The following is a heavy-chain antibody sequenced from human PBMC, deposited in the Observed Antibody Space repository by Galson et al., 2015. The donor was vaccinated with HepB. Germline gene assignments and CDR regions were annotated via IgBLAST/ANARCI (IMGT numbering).Heavy chain of an antibody. Sequence: CAISGDSVSSDLSAWNWVRQSPSRGLEWLGRTYYRSKWYSDYEVSVRGRITIDPDTSKNQLSLHLHSATPEDTAVYYCARDLSYFYYLDVWGTGTTVTVSS. CDR2: TYYRSKWYS. J-gene: IGHJ6*03. CDR3: ARDLSYFYYLDV. V-gene: IGHV6-1*01. CDR1: GDSVSSDLSA.